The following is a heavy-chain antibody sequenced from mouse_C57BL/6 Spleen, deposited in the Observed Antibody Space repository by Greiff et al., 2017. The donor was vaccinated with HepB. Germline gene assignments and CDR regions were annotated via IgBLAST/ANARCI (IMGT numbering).Heavy chain of an antibody. CDR1: GYTFTDYN. CDR2: INPNNGGT. J-gene: IGHJ2*01. CDR3: ARKGYGSMSYYFDY. D-gene: IGHD1-1*01. V-gene: IGHV1-18*01. Sequence: EVQLQQSGPELVKPGASVKIPCKASGYTFTDYNMDWVKQSHGKSLEWIGDINPNNGGTIYNQKFKGKATLTVDKSSSTAYMELRSLTSEDTAVYYCARKGYGSMSYYFDYWGQGTTLTVSS.